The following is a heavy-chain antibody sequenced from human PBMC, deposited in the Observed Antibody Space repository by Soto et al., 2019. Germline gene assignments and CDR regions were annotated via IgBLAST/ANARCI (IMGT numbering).Heavy chain of an antibody. CDR3: ARGTASSWYYYGMDV. V-gene: IGHV3-11*01. CDR1: GFTFSDYY. D-gene: IGHD6-13*01. CDR2: ISSSGSTI. Sequence: GGSLRLSCAASGFTFSDYYMSWIRQAPGKGLEWVSYISSSGSTIHYADSVKGRFTISRDNAKNSLYLQMNSLRAEDTAVYYCARGTASSWYYYGMDVWGQGTTVTVSS. J-gene: IGHJ6*02.